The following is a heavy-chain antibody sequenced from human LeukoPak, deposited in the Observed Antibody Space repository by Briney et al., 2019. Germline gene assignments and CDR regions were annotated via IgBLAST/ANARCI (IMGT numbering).Heavy chain of an antibody. V-gene: IGHV4-4*07. D-gene: IGHD4-17*01. Sequence: SETLSLTCSVSGGSVSSYHWNWIRQFAGKGLGWVGRIHASGSSNYLPSLKRRVTMSLDTSKMQLSLRLNSVTAADTAVYYCVRENRDDGDSRGGFFDLWGQGTPVSVSS. CDR3: VRENRDDGDSRGGFFDL. CDR1: GGSVSSYH. CDR2: IHASGSS. J-gene: IGHJ5*02.